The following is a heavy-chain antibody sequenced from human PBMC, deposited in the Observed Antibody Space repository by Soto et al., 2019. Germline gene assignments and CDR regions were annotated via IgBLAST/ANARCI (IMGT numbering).Heavy chain of an antibody. CDR2: ISPYGGNT. D-gene: IGHD3-16*01. V-gene: IGHV1-18*01. J-gene: IGHJ6*02. CDR3: AMVDNYVTPTPQDV. CDR1: GYIFVNYG. Sequence: QVQLGQSGDEVRKPGSSVKVSCKASGYIFVNYGIAWARQAHGQGLEWMGWISPYGGNTHYASKVQGRPTMTTDTSTSTAYMDLGSLTSDDTAVDYWAMVDNYVTPTPQDVWGQGTTVTVSS.